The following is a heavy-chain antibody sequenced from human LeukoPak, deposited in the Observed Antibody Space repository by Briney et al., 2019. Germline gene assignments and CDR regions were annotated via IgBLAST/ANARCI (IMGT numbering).Heavy chain of an antibody. CDR3: VAGHGSGHP. Sequence: SETLSLTCTVSGGSISSYYWSWIRQPPGKGLEWIGYIYYSGSTNYNPSLKSRVTISVDTSKNQFSLKLSSVTAADTAVFYCVAGHGSGHPWGQGTLVTVSS. CDR2: IYYSGST. CDR1: GGSISSYY. J-gene: IGHJ4*02. V-gene: IGHV4-59*01. D-gene: IGHD3-10*01.